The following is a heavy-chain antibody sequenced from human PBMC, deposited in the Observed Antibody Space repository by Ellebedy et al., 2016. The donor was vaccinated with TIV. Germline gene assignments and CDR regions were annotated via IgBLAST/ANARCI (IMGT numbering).Heavy chain of an antibody. CDR1: GFTFSSYS. V-gene: IGHV3-21*01. D-gene: IGHD3-16*01. CDR3: ARDLGPWRDYYYYGMDV. Sequence: GESLKISCAASGFTFSSYSMNWVRQAPGKGLEWVSSISSSSSYIYYADSVKGRFTISRDNAKNSLYLQMNSLRADDTAVYYCARDLGPWRDYYYYGMDVWGQGTTVTVSS. J-gene: IGHJ6*02. CDR2: ISSSSSYI.